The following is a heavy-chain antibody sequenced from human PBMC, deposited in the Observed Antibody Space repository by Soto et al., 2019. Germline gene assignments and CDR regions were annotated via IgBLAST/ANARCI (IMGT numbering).Heavy chain of an antibody. V-gene: IGHV1-2*02. Sequence: QVQLVQSGAEVKKPGASVKVSCKTSGYTFTASYIHWVRQAPGQGLEWMGWINPDSGDTTYGQKFQGRVTMTRDTSFGPAQMELSSLRSDDTAIYYCARDPGDRTFVTWGQGTLVTVSS. D-gene: IGHD2-21*02. CDR2: INPDSGDT. CDR3: ARDPGDRTFVT. CDR1: GYTFTASY. J-gene: IGHJ5*02.